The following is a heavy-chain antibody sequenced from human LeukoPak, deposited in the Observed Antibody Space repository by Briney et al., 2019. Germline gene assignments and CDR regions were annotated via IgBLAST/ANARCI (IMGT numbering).Heavy chain of an antibody. CDR1: GFTFSSYA. V-gene: IGHV3-23*01. D-gene: IGHD6-13*01. J-gene: IGHJ4*01. Sequence: PGGSLRLSCAASGFTFSSYAMSWVRQAPGKGLECVSAINGRGGSTYYADSVKGRFTISRDNSKNTLYLQMNSLRAEDAAVYYCARGGAAAGTDYWGHGPLVTVSS. CDR3: ARGGAAAGTDY. CDR2: INGRGGST.